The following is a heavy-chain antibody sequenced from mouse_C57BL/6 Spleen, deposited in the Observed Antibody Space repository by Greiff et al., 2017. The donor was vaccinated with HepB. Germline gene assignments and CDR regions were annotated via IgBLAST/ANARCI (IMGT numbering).Heavy chain of an antibody. CDR2: ISYDGSN. CDR3: ARGLGRGDYFDY. J-gene: IGHJ2*01. V-gene: IGHV3-6*01. D-gene: IGHD4-1*01. Sequence: ESGPGLVKPSQSLSLTCSVTGYSITSGYYWNWIRQFPGNKLEWMGYISYDGSNNYNPSLKNRISITRDTSKNQFFLKLNSVTTEDTATYYCARGLGRGDYFDYWGQGTTLTVSS. CDR1: GYSITSGYY.